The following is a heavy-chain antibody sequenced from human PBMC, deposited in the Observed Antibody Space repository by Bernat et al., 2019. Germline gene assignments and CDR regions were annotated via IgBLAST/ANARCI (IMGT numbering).Heavy chain of an antibody. CDR2: IYPGDSDT. Sequence: EVQLVQSGAEVKKPGESLKISCKGSGYSFTSYWIGWVRQMPGKGLEWMGIIYPGDSDTRYSPSFQGQVTISADKSISTAYLQWSSLKASDTAMYYCARHQGIAVAGIFWYFDLWGRGTLVPVSS. CDR3: ARHQGIAVAGIFWYFDL. D-gene: IGHD6-19*01. V-gene: IGHV5-51*01. CDR1: GYSFTSYW. J-gene: IGHJ2*01.